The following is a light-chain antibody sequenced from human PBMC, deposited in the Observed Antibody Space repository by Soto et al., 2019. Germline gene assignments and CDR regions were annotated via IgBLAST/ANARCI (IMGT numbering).Light chain of an antibody. CDR2: AAS. J-gene: IGKJ1*01. CDR1: QSISSY. Sequence: DIQMTQSPSSLSASVGDRVTITCRASQSISSYLNWYQQKPGKAPKLLIYAASSLQSGVPSRFSGSGSGTDFTLTISSLQPEDFATYYCQQSSSTQAWTFGQGTKVEIK. V-gene: IGKV1-39*01. CDR3: QQSSSTQAWT.